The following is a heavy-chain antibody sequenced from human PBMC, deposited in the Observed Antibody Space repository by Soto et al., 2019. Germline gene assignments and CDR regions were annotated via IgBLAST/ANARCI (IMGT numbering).Heavy chain of an antibody. CDR1: GDSVSSNSAA. CDR3: ARDQYDSSGYYLLDAFDI. J-gene: IGHJ3*02. D-gene: IGHD3-22*01. Sequence: QTLSLTCAISGDSVSSNSAAWTWIRQSPSRGLEWLGRTYYRSKWYNDYAVSMKSRITINPDTSRNQFSLQLNSVTPEDTAVYYCARDQYDSSGYYLLDAFDIWGQGTMVTV. V-gene: IGHV6-1*01. CDR2: TYYRSKWYN.